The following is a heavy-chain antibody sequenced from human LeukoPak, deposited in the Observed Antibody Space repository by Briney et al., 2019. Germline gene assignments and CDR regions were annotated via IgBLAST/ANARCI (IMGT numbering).Heavy chain of an antibody. Sequence: GGSLRLSCAASGFTFRSYWMHWVRQTPGKGLEWVSHINNDGSDTSYADSVKGRFTITRDNAKNTLFLQMNSLRAEDTAVYYCARDGILGSHDCWGQGTLVTVSS. D-gene: IGHD3-3*02. J-gene: IGHJ4*02. V-gene: IGHV3-74*01. CDR3: ARDGILGSHDC. CDR2: INNDGSDT. CDR1: GFTFRSYW.